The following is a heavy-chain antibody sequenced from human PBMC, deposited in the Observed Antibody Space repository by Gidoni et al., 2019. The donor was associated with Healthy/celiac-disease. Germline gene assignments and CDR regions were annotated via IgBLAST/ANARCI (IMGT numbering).Heavy chain of an antibody. D-gene: IGHD3-3*01. CDR3: AKDWGGSYFDY. CDR2: SSGSGGST. Sequence: EVQLLESGGGLVQPGGSLRLPCAASGFTFSSDAMSWVRQGPGKGLEWVSASSGSGGSTYYADSVKGRFTISRDNSKNTLYLQMNSLRAEDTAVYYCAKDWGGSYFDYWGQGTLVTVSS. V-gene: IGHV3-23*01. CDR1: GFTFSSDA. J-gene: IGHJ4*02.